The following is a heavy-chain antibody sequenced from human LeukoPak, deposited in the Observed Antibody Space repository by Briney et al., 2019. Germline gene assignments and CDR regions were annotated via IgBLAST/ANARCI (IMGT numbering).Heavy chain of an antibody. V-gene: IGHV3-7*01. CDR3: ARLRVVVDAYYYYYYYMDV. J-gene: IGHJ6*03. CDR1: GFTFSSYW. D-gene: IGHD2-15*01. CDR2: IKKDGSEK. Sequence: QPGGSLRLSCAASGFTFSSYWMSWVRQAPGKGLEWVANIKKDGSEKYYVDSVKGRFTISRDNAKNSLYLQMNSLRAEDTAVYYCARLRVVVDAYYYYYYYMDVWGKGTTVTVSS.